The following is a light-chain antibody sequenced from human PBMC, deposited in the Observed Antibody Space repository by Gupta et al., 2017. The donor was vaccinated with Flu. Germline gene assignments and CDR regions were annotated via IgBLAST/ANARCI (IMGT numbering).Light chain of an antibody. CDR2: RVN. V-gene: IGLV2-8*01. CDR1: SSDVDDYNY. CDR3: SSYEGTGNLL. J-gene: IGLJ3*02. Sequence: SVTISCKGSSSDVDDYNYNSEYQQKPKKGPELMIYRVNKRASGVTDRIYWSQTNDTASLTVSGLQAEDEADYYCSSYEGTGNLLFGGGTKLTVL.